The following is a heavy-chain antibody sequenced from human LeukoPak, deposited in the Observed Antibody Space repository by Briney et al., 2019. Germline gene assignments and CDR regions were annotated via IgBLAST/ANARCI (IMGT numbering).Heavy chain of an antibody. CDR1: GGSISSSSYY. V-gene: IGHV4-39*01. Sequence: SETLSLTCTVSGGSISSSSYYWGWIRQPPGKGLEWIGSIYYSGSTYYNPSLKSRVTISVDTSKNQFSLKLSSVTAADTAVYYCARHPVCDSSGYLDYWGQGTLVTVSS. CDR2: IYYSGST. CDR3: ARHPVCDSSGYLDY. J-gene: IGHJ4*02. D-gene: IGHD3-22*01.